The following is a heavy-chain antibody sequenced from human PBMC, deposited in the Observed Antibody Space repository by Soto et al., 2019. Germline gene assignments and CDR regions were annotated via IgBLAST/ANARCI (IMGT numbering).Heavy chain of an antibody. J-gene: IGHJ4*02. CDR1: GFTFSSYG. CDR2: IWYEGSNK. V-gene: IGHV3-33*01. D-gene: IGHD3-16*02. CDR3: ARDRREGLGELSLARGGDFYY. Sequence: QVQLVESGGGVVQPGRSLRLSCAASGFTFSSYGMHWVRQAPGKGLEWVAVIWYEGSNKYYADSVKGRFTISRDNSKNTLYLQMNRLRAEDTAVYYCARDRREGLGELSLARGGDFYYWGQGTLVTVSS.